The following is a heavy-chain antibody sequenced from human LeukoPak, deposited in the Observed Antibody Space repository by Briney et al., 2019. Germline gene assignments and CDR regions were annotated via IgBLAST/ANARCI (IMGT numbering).Heavy chain of an antibody. J-gene: IGHJ4*02. V-gene: IGHV4-34*09. CDR3: AGKAGYSYGLDY. Sequence: PSETLSLTCAVYGGSFSGYYWSWIRQPPGKGLEWIGEINHSGSTYYNPSLKSRVTISVDTSKNRFSLKLSSVTAADTAVYYCAGKAGYSYGLDYWGQGTLVTVSS. CDR2: INHSGST. CDR1: GGSFSGYY. D-gene: IGHD5-18*01.